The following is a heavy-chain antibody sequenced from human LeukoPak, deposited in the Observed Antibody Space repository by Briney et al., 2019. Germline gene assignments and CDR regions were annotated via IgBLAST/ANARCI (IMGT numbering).Heavy chain of an antibody. V-gene: IGHV3-13*01. CDR3: ARGVSYYYDNSGHPGWYFDL. D-gene: IGHD3-22*01. J-gene: IGHJ2*01. CDR2: IRTTGDT. CDR1: GFTFNYYD. Sequence: GGSLRLSCAVSGFTFNYYDMHWDRQAPGKRLEWVSAIRTTGDTHYPDSVKGRFAMSREDAKNSVHLQMNTLRAGDTAVYYCARGVSYYYDNSGHPGWYFDLWGRGTLVTVSS.